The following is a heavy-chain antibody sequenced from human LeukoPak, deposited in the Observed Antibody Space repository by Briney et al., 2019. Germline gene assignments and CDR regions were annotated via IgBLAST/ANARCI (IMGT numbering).Heavy chain of an antibody. D-gene: IGHD3-22*01. CDR2: IYYSGST. CDR3: ARSQSTMIVVAGYYYFDY. CDR1: GGSISSSSYY. J-gene: IGHJ4*02. Sequence: PSETLSLTCTVSGGSISSSSYYWGWIRQPPGKGLEWIGSIYYSGSTYYNPSLKSRVTISVDTSKNQFSLKLSSVTAADTAVYYCARSQSTMIVVAGYYYFDYWGQGTLVTVSS. V-gene: IGHV4-39*01.